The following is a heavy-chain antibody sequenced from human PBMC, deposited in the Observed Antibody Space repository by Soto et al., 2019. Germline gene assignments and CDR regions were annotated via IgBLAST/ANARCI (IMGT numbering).Heavy chain of an antibody. CDR3: AREDDGGDRDYYGLDV. D-gene: IGHD2-21*02. J-gene: IGHJ6*02. V-gene: IGHV4-30-4*08. CDR1: GGSISYEYYH. CDR2: IHYSGSI. Sequence: SETLSLTCTVSGGSISYEYYHWTWIRQSPGKGLEWIGYIHYSGSIIYNPSFKSRVTISVDTSKNQFSLQLSSVTAADTAVYFCAREDDGGDRDYYGLDVWGQGPTVTVSS.